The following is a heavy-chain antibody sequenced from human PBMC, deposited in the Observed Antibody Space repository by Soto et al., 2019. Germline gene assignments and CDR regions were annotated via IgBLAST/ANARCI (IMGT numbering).Heavy chain of an antibody. V-gene: IGHV1-18*01. CDR2: ISAYNGKK. CDR1: GYTFTSYG. J-gene: IGHJ4*02. D-gene: IGHD6-13*01. CDR3: ARIAAAALFDY. Sequence: GASVKVSCKASGYTFTSYGISWARQAPGQGLEWMGWISAYNGKKNYAQKLQGRVTMTTDTSTSTDYMELRSLRSDDTAVYYCARIAAAALFDYWGQGTLVTVSS.